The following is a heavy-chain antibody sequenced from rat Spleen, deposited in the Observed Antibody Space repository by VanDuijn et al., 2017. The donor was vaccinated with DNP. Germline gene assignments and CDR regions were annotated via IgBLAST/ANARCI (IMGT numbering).Heavy chain of an antibody. CDR1: GFTFSDYN. Sequence: EVQLVESGGGLVQAGRSLKLSCAASGFTFSDYNMAWVRQAPTKGLEWVATISYDGTSTYYRDAVQGRFIISRDNAKSTLYLQMDSLRSEDTATYYCTKPASYGGFWFAHWGQGTLVTVSS. CDR2: ISYDGTST. V-gene: IGHV5-7*01. J-gene: IGHJ3*01. D-gene: IGHD1-11*01. CDR3: TKPASYGGFWFAH.